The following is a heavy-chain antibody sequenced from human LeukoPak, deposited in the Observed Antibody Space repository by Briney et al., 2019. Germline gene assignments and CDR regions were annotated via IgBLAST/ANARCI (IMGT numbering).Heavy chain of an antibody. J-gene: IGHJ4*02. CDR2: ISGSGGST. CDR3: AKVRSGSYGPGDFDY. Sequence: GGSLRLSCAASGFTFSSYAMSWVRQAPGKGLEWVSAISGSGGSTYYAHSVKGRFTISRDNSKNTLYLQMNSLRAEDTAVYCCAKVRSGSYGPGDFDYWGQGTLVTVSS. D-gene: IGHD1-26*01. CDR1: GFTFSSYA. V-gene: IGHV3-23*01.